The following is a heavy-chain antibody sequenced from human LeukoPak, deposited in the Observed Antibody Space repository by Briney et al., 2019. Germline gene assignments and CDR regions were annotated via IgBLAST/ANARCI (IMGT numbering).Heavy chain of an antibody. CDR2: INAGNGNT. D-gene: IGHD6-13*01. V-gene: IGHV1-3*01. Sequence: GASMKVSCKASGYTFTSYAMHWVRQAPGQRLEWMGWINAGNGNTKYSQKFQGRVTITRDTSASTAYMELSSLRSEDTAVYYCARDGGSSWFDYWGQGTLVTVSS. CDR3: ARDGGSSWFDY. CDR1: GYTFTSYA. J-gene: IGHJ4*02.